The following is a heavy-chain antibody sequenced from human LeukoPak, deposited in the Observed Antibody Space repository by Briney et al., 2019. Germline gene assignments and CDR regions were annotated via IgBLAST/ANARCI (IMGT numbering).Heavy chain of an antibody. Sequence: GESLKISCKGSGYSFTSYWIGWVRQMPGKGLEWMGIIYPGDSDTRYSPSFQGQVTISADKSISTAYLQWSSLKASATAMYYCARLSSDSSGYYHLFDYWGQGTLVTVSS. J-gene: IGHJ4*02. D-gene: IGHD3-22*01. CDR2: IYPGDSDT. CDR3: ARLSSDSSGYYHLFDY. V-gene: IGHV5-51*01. CDR1: GYSFTSYW.